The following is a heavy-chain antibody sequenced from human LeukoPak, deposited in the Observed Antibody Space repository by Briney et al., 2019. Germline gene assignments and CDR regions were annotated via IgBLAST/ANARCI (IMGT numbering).Heavy chain of an antibody. Sequence: SETLSLTCTVSGYSISSGYYWGWIRQPPGKGLEWIGSIYHSGSTYYTPSLKSRVTISVDTSKNQFSLKLSSVTVADTAVYYCARAGRYWGQGTLVTVSS. CDR2: IYHSGST. J-gene: IGHJ4*02. CDR3: ARAGRY. V-gene: IGHV4-38-2*02. CDR1: GYSISSGYY. D-gene: IGHD3-10*01.